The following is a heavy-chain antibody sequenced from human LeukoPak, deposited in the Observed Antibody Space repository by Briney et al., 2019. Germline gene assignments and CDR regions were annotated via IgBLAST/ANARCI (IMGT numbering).Heavy chain of an antibody. CDR2: IYYSGST. CDR1: GGSISSGDYY. J-gene: IGHJ4*02. Sequence: SETLSLTCTVSGGSISSGDYYWSWLRQPPGKGLEWIGYIYYSGSTYYNPSHKSRVTISVDTSKNQFSLKLSSVTAADTAVYYCARSGGRLYYYDSSGIFDYWGQGTLVTVSS. D-gene: IGHD3-22*01. CDR3: ARSGGRLYYYDSSGIFDY. V-gene: IGHV4-30-4*01.